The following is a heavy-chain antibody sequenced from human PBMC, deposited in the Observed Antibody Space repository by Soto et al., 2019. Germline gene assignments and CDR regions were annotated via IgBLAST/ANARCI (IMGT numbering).Heavy chain of an antibody. J-gene: IGHJ5*02. Sequence: GGSLRLSCAASGFTFSDYYMSWIRQAPGKGLEGVSYISSSSSYTNYADSVKGRFTIARDNAKNSLYLQMNSLRAEDTAVYYCAIDGDVGAARLWGPRWFDPWGQGALVTVSS. CDR1: GFTFSDYY. CDR2: ISSSSSYT. CDR3: AIDGDVGAARLWGPRWFDP. D-gene: IGHD6-6*01. V-gene: IGHV3-11*06.